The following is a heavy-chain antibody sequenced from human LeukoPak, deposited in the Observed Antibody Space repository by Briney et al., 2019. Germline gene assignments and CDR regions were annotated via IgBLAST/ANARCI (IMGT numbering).Heavy chain of an antibody. Sequence: SETLSLTCTVSGGSISSYYWSWLRQPPGKGLEWIGYIYYNWSTNYNPSLKSRVTISVDTSKNQFSLKLSSVTAADTAVYYCARGGPYYYDSSGYLDYWGQGTLVTVSS. D-gene: IGHD3-22*01. CDR1: GGSISSYY. V-gene: IGHV4-59*01. J-gene: IGHJ4*02. CDR3: ARGGPYYYDSSGYLDY. CDR2: IYYNWST.